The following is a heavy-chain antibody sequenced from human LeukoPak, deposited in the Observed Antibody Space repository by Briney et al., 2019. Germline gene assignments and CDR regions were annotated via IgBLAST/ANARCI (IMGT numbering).Heavy chain of an antibody. V-gene: IGHV4-30-4*08. CDR2: IYYSGST. Sequence: SETLSLTCTVSGGSISSGDYYWSWIRRPPGKGLEWIGYIYYSGSTYYNPSLKSRVTISVDTSKNQFSLKLSSVTAADTAVYYCARDQDYDFWSGSQAGHAFDIWGQGTMVTVSS. CDR3: ARDQDYDFWSGSQAGHAFDI. CDR1: GGSISSGDYY. D-gene: IGHD3-3*01. J-gene: IGHJ3*02.